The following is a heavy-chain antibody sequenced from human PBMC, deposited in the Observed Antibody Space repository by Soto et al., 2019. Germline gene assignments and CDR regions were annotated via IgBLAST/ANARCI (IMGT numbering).Heavy chain of an antibody. D-gene: IGHD2-8*01. CDR1: GYTFTAHS. CDR2: IIVSHDRP. V-gene: IGHV1-3*01. Sequence: VQLVQSGTEVKEPGDSVRVSCKASGYTFTAHSLHWARQAPGQGLEWMGWIIVSHDRPRYAPQFQGRLTFETDRIGTTAYMQLTRLSPEDTAVYFCAREPEDGVPGDYWGQRTPVVVSS. J-gene: IGHJ4*02. CDR3: AREPEDGVPGDY.